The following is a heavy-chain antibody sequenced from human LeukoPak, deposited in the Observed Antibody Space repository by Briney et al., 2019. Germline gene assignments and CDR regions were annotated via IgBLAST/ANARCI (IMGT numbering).Heavy chain of an antibody. D-gene: IGHD7-27*01. CDR3: AKAPATGEGYYFYYMDV. CDR1: GFTFSDYA. J-gene: IGHJ6*03. CDR2: VNGRGATT. Sequence: TGGSLRLSCAASGFASGFTFSDYAVSWVRQAPGKGPEWAASVNGRGATTYYADSVRGRFTISRDNSKNTLYLQMISLGADDTAVYFCAKAPATGEGYYFYYMDVWGKGTTVTVSS. V-gene: IGHV3-23*01.